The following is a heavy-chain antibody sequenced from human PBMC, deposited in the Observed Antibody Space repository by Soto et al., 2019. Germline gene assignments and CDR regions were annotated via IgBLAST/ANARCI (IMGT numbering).Heavy chain of an antibody. CDR3: ARIRIRFDDY. CDR2: INSDGSST. D-gene: IGHD3-10*01. V-gene: IGHV3-74*01. Sequence: EVHLVESGGGLVQPGGSLRLSCAASGFTFSTYWMHWVRQAPGKGLVRVSRINSDGSSTNYADSVKGRFTISRDNAKNTLYLQMNSLRAEDTAVYYCARIRIRFDDYWGQGTLVTVSS. J-gene: IGHJ4*02. CDR1: GFTFSTYW.